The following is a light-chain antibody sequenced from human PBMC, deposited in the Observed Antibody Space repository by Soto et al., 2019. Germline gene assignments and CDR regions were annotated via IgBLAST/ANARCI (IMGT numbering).Light chain of an antibody. CDR3: SSYTSSSTLVV. CDR2: DVS. J-gene: IGLJ2*01. CDR1: SSDGGGYNY. Sequence: QSVLTQPASVSGSPGQSITISCTGTSSDGGGYNYVSWYQQHPGKAPKLMIYDVSNRPSGVSNRFSGSKSGNTASLTISGLQAEDEADYYCSSYTSSSTLVVFGGVTKLTVL. V-gene: IGLV2-14*01.